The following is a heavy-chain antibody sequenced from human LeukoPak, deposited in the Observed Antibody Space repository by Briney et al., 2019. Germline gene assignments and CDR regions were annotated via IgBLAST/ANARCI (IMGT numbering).Heavy chain of an antibody. CDR1: GFTFSSYG. D-gene: IGHD2-2*01. Sequence: PGGSLRLSCAASGFTFSSYGMHWVPQAPGKGLEWVAVISYDGSNKYYADSVKGRFTISRDNPKNTLYLQMNSLRAEDTAVYYCAKEGNYQLLFVYWGQGTLVTVSS. V-gene: IGHV3-30*18. CDR3: AKEGNYQLLFVY. J-gene: IGHJ4*02. CDR2: ISYDGSNK.